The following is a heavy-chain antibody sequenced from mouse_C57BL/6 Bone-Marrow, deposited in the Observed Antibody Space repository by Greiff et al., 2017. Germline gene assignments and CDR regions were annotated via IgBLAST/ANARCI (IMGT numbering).Heavy chain of an antibody. D-gene: IGHD2-5*01. CDR2: IDPSDSYP. CDR3: ARDYSNLFAY. CDR1: GYTFTSYW. J-gene: IGHJ3*01. V-gene: IGHV1-69*01. Sequence: VQLQQPGAELVMPGASVKLSCKASGYTFTSYWMHWVKQRPGQGLEWIGEIDPSDSYPNYNQKFKGKSTLTVDKSSSTAYMQLSSLTSEDSAVYYCARDYSNLFAYWGQGTLVTVSA.